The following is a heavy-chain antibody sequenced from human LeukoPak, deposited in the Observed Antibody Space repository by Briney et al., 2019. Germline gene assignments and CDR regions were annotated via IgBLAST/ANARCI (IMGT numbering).Heavy chain of an antibody. CDR2: INHSGST. D-gene: IGHD3-22*01. CDR1: GGSFSGYY. Sequence: PSETLSLTCAVYGGSFSGYYWSWIRQPPGKGLEWIGEINHSGSTNYNPSLKSRVTISVDTSKNQFSLRLSSVTAADTAVYYCAREGNYYDSSGYSYWGQGTLVTVSS. CDR3: AREGNYYDSSGYSY. J-gene: IGHJ4*02. V-gene: IGHV4-34*01.